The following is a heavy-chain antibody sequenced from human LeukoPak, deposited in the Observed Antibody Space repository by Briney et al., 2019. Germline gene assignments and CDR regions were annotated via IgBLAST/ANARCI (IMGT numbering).Heavy chain of an antibody. V-gene: IGHV3-30*02. D-gene: IGHD3-22*01. CDR3: AKDGGGYYSDASGYPVTCYFDC. CDR1: GFTFSRYC. CDR2: IRYDESNK. J-gene: IGHJ4*02. Sequence: GGSLRLSCAASGFTFSRYCMHWVRQAPGKGLEWVAFIRYDESNKFYADSVKGRFTVSRDSSKNTLYLQMNSLRAEDTAVYYCAKDGGGYYSDASGYPVTCYFDCWGQGTLVTVSS.